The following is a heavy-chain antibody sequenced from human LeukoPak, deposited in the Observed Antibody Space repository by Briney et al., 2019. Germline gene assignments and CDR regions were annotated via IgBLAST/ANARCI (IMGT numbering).Heavy chain of an antibody. CDR3: ARIDAEQPGRFDY. CDR1: GGSISSGTYY. Sequence: PSETLPLTCTVSGGSISSGTYYWTWIRQPAGKGLEWIGRIYTSGSTNYNPSLKSRVTISVDTSKNQFSLKLSSVTAADTAVYYCARIDAEQPGRFDYWGQGTLVTVSS. V-gene: IGHV4-61*02. J-gene: IGHJ4*02. D-gene: IGHD1/OR15-1a*01. CDR2: IYTSGST.